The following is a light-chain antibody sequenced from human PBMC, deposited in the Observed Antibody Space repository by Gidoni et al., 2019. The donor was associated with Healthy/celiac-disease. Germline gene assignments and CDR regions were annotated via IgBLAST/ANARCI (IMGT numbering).Light chain of an antibody. J-gene: IGKJ4*01. V-gene: IGKV1-39*01. CDR1: QSISSY. Sequence: QVTPSPSSLSASVGDRVTITCRASQSISSYLNWYQQKPGKAPKLLIYAASSLQSGVPSRFSGSGSGTDFTLTISSLQPEDFATYYCQQSYSTPLTFGGGTKVEIK. CDR3: QQSYSTPLT. CDR2: AAS.